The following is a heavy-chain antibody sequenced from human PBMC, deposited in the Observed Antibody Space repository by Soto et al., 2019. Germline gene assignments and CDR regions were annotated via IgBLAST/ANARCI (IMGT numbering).Heavy chain of an antibody. J-gene: IGHJ3*02. CDR1: GFTFSSYG. CDR3: AKARYSGFGTADAFDI. CDR2: ISYDGSNK. D-gene: IGHD3-10*01. V-gene: IGHV3-30*18. Sequence: GGSLRLSCAASGFTFSSYGMHWVRQAPGKGLEWVAVISYDGSNKYYADSVKGRFTISRDNSKNTLYLQMNSLRAEDTALYYCAKARYSGFGTADAFDIWGQATMVTVSS.